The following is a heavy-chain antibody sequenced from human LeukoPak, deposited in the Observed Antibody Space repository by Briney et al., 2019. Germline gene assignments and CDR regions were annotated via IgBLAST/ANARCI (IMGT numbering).Heavy chain of an antibody. J-gene: IGHJ3*02. V-gene: IGHV4-61*02. Sequence: SETLSLTCTVSGGSISSGSYYWSWIRQPAGKGLEWIGRIYTSGSTNYNPSLKSRVTISVDTSKNQFSLKLSSVTAADTAVYYCAREGNYYDSSGYVPSGAFDIWGQGTMVTVSS. CDR2: IYTSGST. CDR3: AREGNYYDSSGYVPSGAFDI. D-gene: IGHD3-22*01. CDR1: GGSISSGSYY.